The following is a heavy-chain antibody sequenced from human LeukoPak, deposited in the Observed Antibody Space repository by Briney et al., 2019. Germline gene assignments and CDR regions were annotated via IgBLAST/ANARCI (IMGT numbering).Heavy chain of an antibody. CDR1: GYTFSDYY. Sequence: GASVKVSCKASGYTFSDYYMHWVRQAPGQGLEWIGIINPSGDSTFYAQNFQGRVTMTRDTSTSAVYMELSSLRSEDTAVYYCARASNYYGSGSYALNAFDIWGQGTMVTVSS. V-gene: IGHV1-46*01. CDR2: INPSGDST. D-gene: IGHD3-10*01. J-gene: IGHJ3*02. CDR3: ARASNYYGSGSYALNAFDI.